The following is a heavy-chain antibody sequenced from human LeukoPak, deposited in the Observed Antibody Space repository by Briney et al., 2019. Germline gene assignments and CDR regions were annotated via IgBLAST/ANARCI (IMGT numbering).Heavy chain of an antibody. Sequence: PGGSLRLSCAASGFTFSNAWMSWVRQAPGEGLEWVSYISSSGSTIYYADSVKGRFTISRDNAKNSLYLQMDSLRAEDTAVYYCARVKGSGWYAVDYWGQGTLVTVSS. CDR1: GFTFSNAW. D-gene: IGHD6-19*01. V-gene: IGHV3-11*04. J-gene: IGHJ4*02. CDR2: ISSSGSTI. CDR3: ARVKGSGWYAVDY.